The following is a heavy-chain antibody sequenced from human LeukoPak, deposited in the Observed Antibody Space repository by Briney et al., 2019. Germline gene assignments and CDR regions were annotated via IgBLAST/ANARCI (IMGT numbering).Heavy chain of an antibody. CDR3: ARARLTFGGARGEFHNWFDP. CDR2: IYYSGST. J-gene: IGHJ5*02. V-gene: IGHV4-31*03. Sequence: SQTLSLTCIVSGGSISSGGYYWSWIRQHPGKGLEWIGYIYYSGSTYYNPSLKSRVTISVDTSKNQFSLKLSSVTAADTAVYYCARARLTFGGARGEFHNWFDPWGQGTLVTVSS. CDR1: GGSISSGGYY. D-gene: IGHD3-16*01.